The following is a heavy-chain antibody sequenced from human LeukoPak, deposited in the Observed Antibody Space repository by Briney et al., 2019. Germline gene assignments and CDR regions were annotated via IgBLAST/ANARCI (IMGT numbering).Heavy chain of an antibody. CDR2: ISAYNGNT. CDR1: GYTFTSYG. CDR3: ARGRVGGYCSSTSCYAFDI. Sequence: SVKVSCKASGYTFTSYGISWVRQAPGQGLEWMGWISAYNGNTNYAQKLQGRVTMTTDTSTSTAYMELRSLRSDDTAVYYCARGRVGGYCSSTSCYAFDIWGQGTMVTVSS. D-gene: IGHD2-2*01. V-gene: IGHV1-18*04. J-gene: IGHJ3*02.